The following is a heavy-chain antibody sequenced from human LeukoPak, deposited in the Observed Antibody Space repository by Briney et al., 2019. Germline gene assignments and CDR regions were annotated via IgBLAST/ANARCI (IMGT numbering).Heavy chain of an antibody. J-gene: IGHJ3*02. CDR1: GGTFSNYA. V-gene: IGHV1-69*05. CDR2: IIPIFGTA. Sequence: SVKVSCKASGGTFSNYAISWVRQAPGQGLEWMGGIIPIFGTANYAQKFQGRVTITTDESTSTAYMELSSLRSEDTAVYYCASDGEVGGAFDIWGQGTMVTVSS. D-gene: IGHD3-10*01. CDR3: ASDGEVGGAFDI.